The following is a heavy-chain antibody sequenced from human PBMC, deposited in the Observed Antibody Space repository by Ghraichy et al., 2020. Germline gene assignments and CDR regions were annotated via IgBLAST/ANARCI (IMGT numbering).Heavy chain of an antibody. CDR2: ITSDGSNT. J-gene: IGHJ2*01. Sequence: ESLNISCVASGFTFSNYWMHWVRQAPGKGLVWVSRITSDGSNTLYADSVKGRFTISRDNNKNTVYLQMNSLRAEDTAVYYCATGARQYYDRWGRGTLVTVSS. D-gene: IGHD7-27*01. V-gene: IGHV3-74*03. CDR3: ATGARQYYDR. CDR1: GFTFSNYW.